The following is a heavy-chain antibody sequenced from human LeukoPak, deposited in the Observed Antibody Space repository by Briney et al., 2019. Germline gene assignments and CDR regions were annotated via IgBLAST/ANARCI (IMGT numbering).Heavy chain of an antibody. CDR1: GFTVSSNY. CDR3: ASPGYYGSAKGDY. Sequence: GGSLRLSCAASGFTVSSNYMTWVRQAPGKGLQWVSDIYYGGSTYYADSVRGRFTISRDNSKNTLYLQMNSLRADDTAVYYCASPGYYGSAKGDYWGQRTLVTVSS. V-gene: IGHV3-53*01. D-gene: IGHD3-10*01. CDR2: IYYGGST. J-gene: IGHJ4*02.